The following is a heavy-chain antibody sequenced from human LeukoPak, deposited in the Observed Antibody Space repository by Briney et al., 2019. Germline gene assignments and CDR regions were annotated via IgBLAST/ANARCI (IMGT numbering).Heavy chain of an antibody. Sequence: GGSLRLSCAVSGFTVTNDYMSWVRQAPGKGLEWVANIKQDGSEKYYVDSVKGRFTISRDNAKNSLYLQMNSLRAEDTAVYYCARTSYSSSYLFDYWGQGTLVTVSS. V-gene: IGHV3-7*01. CDR2: IKQDGSEK. J-gene: IGHJ4*02. CDR1: GFTVTNDY. CDR3: ARTSYSSSYLFDY. D-gene: IGHD6-6*01.